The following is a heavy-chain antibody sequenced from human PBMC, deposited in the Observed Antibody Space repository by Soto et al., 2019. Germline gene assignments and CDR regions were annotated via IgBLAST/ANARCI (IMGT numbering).Heavy chain of an antibody. CDR2: VSSSGTTI. J-gene: IGHJ6*02. Sequence: GGSLSLSCAASGFTFSSYEMNWVRQAPGKGLEWVSYVSSSGTTIYYADSVKGRFTISRDNAKNSLSLQMNSLRAEDTAVYYCAREHSSGYYYYGMDVWGQGTTVTVSS. CDR1: GFTFSSYE. CDR3: AREHSSGYYYYGMDV. V-gene: IGHV3-48*03. D-gene: IGHD6-19*01.